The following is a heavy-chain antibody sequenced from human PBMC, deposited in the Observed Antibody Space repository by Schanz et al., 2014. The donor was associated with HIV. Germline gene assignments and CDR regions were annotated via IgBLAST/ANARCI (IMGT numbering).Heavy chain of an antibody. CDR3: ARSRYGDYPYYFDY. CDR1: GGTFTNYA. D-gene: IGHD4-17*01. Sequence: QVHLVQSGAEVKKPGSSVKVSCKASGGTFTNYALNWVRQAPGQGLEWMGGIIPLFGTANYAQKFQGRVTITADESTSTAYMELSSLRSEDTAVYYCARSRYGDYPYYFDYWGQGTTVTVSS. J-gene: IGHJ4*03. V-gene: IGHV1-69*01. CDR2: IIPLFGTA.